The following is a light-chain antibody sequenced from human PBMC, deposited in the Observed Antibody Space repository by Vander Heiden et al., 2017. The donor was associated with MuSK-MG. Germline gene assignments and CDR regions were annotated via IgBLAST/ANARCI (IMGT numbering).Light chain of an antibody. CDR1: SSDVGGYNY. V-gene: IGLV2-8*01. Sequence: QSALTQPPSAPGSPGQSVTISCTGNSSDVGGYNYVSWYQQHPGKPPKLMIYEVSKRPSVVPDRFSGSKSGNTASLTVSGLQAEDEADYYCSSYAGSNNLVFGGGTKLTVL. CDR3: SSYAGSNNLV. J-gene: IGLJ3*02. CDR2: EVS.